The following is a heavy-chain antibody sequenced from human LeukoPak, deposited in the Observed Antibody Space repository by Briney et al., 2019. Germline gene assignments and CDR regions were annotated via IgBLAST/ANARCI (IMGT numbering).Heavy chain of an antibody. CDR3: ARKVAGSSAFDY. CDR2: IYYDGST. Sequence: PETLSLSCIVSGSSISSSRDYWAWIRQPPGKGLEWVGNIYYDGSTYYNPSLKSRVTISIDTSKNQFSLKVSSVIAADTAVYYCARKVAGSSAFDYWGQGTLVTVSS. J-gene: IGHJ4*02. V-gene: IGHV4-39*01. CDR1: GSSISSSRDY. D-gene: IGHD6-19*01.